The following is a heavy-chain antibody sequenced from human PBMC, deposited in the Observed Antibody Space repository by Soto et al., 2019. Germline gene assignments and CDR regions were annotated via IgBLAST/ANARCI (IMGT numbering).Heavy chain of an antibody. CDR3: AREDPPGGYDFWSSLDV. CDR1: GFTFSSYA. J-gene: IGHJ6*02. CDR2: ISYDGSNK. D-gene: IGHD3-3*01. V-gene: IGHV3-30-3*01. Sequence: PGGSLRLSCAASGFTFSSYAMHWVRQAPGKGLEWVAVISYDGSNKYYADSVKGRFTISRDNSKNTLYLQMNSLRAEDTAVYYCAREDPPGGYDFWSSLDVWGQGTTVTVS.